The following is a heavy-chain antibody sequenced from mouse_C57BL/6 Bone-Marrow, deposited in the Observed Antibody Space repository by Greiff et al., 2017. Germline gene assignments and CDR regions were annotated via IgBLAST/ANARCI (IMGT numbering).Heavy chain of an antibody. J-gene: IGHJ3*01. Sequence: VQLQQSGAELVRPGASVKLSCTASGFNIKDDYMHWVKQRPEQGLEWIGWIDPENGDTEYASKFQGKATITADTSSNTAYLQLSSLTSEDTAVYYCTPYDYDRAYWGQGTLVTVSA. CDR2: IDPENGDT. CDR1: GFNIKDDY. CDR3: TPYDYDRAY. D-gene: IGHD2-4*01. V-gene: IGHV14-4*01.